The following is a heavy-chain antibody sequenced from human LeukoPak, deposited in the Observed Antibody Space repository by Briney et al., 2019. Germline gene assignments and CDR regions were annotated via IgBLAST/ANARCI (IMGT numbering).Heavy chain of an antibody. D-gene: IGHD5-24*01. V-gene: IGHV3-74*01. CDR1: GFTFTSVW. CDR2: ISTDGAVT. J-gene: IGHJ6*03. Sequence: GGSLRLSCAASGFTFTSVWMHWFRQAPGRGLVWISRISTDGAVTGYADSVKGRFTISRDNAKNSLYLQMNSLRAEDTAVYYCARDAFMRWLGVGDYMDVWGKGTTVTVSS. CDR3: ARDAFMRWLGVGDYMDV.